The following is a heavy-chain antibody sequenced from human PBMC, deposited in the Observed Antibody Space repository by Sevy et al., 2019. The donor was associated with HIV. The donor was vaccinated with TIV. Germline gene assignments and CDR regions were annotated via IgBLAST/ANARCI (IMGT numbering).Heavy chain of an antibody. CDR2: ISSTGGNT. CDR3: VRRGTAGSYDY. Sequence: GGSLRLSCAASGFTFSSYVMHWARQAPGKGLESVSAISSTGGNTYSIDSVKGRFTISRDNSKNTLYLQMDSLRVEDMAVYYCVRRGTAGSYDYWGQGALVTVSS. CDR1: GFTFSSYV. D-gene: IGHD1-26*01. V-gene: IGHV3-64*02. J-gene: IGHJ4*02.